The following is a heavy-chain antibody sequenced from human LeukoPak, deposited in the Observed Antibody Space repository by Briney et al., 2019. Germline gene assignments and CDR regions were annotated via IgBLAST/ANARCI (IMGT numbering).Heavy chain of an antibody. Sequence: GGALRLSCAASGFTFSSYAMSWVRQAPGKGVGWVSSISGSGGSTYYADSVKGRFTISRDNSKNTLYLQMNSLRAEDTAVYYCAKDLPGGDYVSGAFDIWGQGTMVTVSS. CDR3: AKDLPGGDYVSGAFDI. V-gene: IGHV3-23*01. D-gene: IGHD4-17*01. CDR1: GFTFSSYA. J-gene: IGHJ3*02. CDR2: ISGSGGST.